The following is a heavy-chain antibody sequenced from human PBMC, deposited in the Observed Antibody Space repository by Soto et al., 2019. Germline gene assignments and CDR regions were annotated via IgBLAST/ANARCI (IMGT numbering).Heavy chain of an antibody. CDR2: INTNSGGT. CDR3: AKANSGDDDEFDY. J-gene: IGHJ4*02. D-gene: IGHD5-12*01. V-gene: IGHV1-2*02. Sequence: GASVKVSCKASGYTFTGYYMHWVRQAPGQGLGWMGWINTNSGGTYYTQRFQGRVTMTRETSISTAYMELSGLRSDDTAVYYCAKANSGDDDEFDYWGQGTRVTVSS. CDR1: GYTFTGYY.